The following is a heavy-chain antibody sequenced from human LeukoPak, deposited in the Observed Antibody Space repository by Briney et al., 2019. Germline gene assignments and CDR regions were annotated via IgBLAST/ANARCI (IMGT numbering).Heavy chain of an antibody. CDR3: ARDNYDFWSGYYTGRGIKY. D-gene: IGHD3-3*01. Sequence: SVTVSCKASGGTFSSYAISWVRQAPAQGLEWMGGIIPIFGTANYAQKFRGRVTITANESTSTAYMELRSLRSEDTAVYYCARDNYDFWSGYYTGRGIKYWGQGTLVTVSS. J-gene: IGHJ4*02. CDR2: IIPIFGTA. CDR1: GGTFSSYA. V-gene: IGHV1-69*13.